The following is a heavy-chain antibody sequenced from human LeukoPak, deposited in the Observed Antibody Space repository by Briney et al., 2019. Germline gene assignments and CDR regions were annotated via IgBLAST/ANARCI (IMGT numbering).Heavy chain of an antibody. Sequence: GGSLRLSCAASGFTFSDYYMSWIRQAPGKGLEWVSYIGGSGSITFYADSVKGRFTISRDNAKNSVYLQMNSLRAEDTAVYYCGRDFGLFGTKRSFDIWGQGTMVTVSS. CDR1: GFTFSDYY. CDR3: GRDFGLFGTKRSFDI. CDR2: IGGSGSIT. D-gene: IGHD1-7*01. J-gene: IGHJ3*02. V-gene: IGHV3-11*01.